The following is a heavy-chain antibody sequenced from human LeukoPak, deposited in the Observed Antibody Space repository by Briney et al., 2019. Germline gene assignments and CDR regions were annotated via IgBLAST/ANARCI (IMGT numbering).Heavy chain of an antibody. V-gene: IGHV3-33*01. CDR1: GFTFSSYG. Sequence: GGSLRLSCAASGFTFSSYGMHWVRQAPGKGLEWVAVIWYDGSNKYYADSVKGRFTISRDNSKNTLYLQMNSLRAEDTAVYYCARDRQQLAVYYGMDVWGQGTTVTVSS. CDR2: IWYDGSNK. CDR3: ARDRQQLAVYYGMDV. D-gene: IGHD6-13*01. J-gene: IGHJ6*02.